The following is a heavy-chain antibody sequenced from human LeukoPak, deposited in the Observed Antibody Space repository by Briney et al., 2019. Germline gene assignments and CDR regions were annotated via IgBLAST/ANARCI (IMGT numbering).Heavy chain of an antibody. CDR3: AREGNLDFWSGYVYYYYYYYMDV. CDR1: GFTFSLYS. D-gene: IGHD3-3*01. CDR2: ISSNGHMI. V-gene: IGHV3-48*01. Sequence: PGGSLRLSCAASGFTFSLYSMNWVRQAPGKGLEWVSYISSNGHMIHYADSVKGRLTVSRDNAKNSLYLQMNSLRAEDTAVYYCAREGNLDFWSGYVYYYYYYYMDVWGKGTTVTVSS. J-gene: IGHJ6*03.